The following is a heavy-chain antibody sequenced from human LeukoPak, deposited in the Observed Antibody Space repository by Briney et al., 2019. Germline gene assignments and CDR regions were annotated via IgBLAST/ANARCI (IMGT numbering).Heavy chain of an antibody. J-gene: IGHJ6*02. CDR1: GGSISSYY. D-gene: IGHD4-17*01. CDR3: ASGSSTVKFYYGIDV. Sequence: SETLSLTCTVSGGSISSYYWSWIRQAPGKGLEWVGYMYYSGSTNYNPSLKNRVTISVDTSKNQFSLKLTSVTAADTAVYYCASGSSTVKFYYGIDVWGRGTTVTVSS. CDR2: MYYSGST. V-gene: IGHV4-59*01.